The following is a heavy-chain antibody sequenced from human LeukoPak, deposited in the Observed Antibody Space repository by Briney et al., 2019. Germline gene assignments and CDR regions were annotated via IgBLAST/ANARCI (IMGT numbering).Heavy chain of an antibody. CDR3: ARRDRDSSSRDY. J-gene: IGHJ4*02. Sequence: PSETLSLTCTVSGGSISNSGYYWGWIRQPRGKGLEWIGSIYYSGGTYYNPSLKSRVTISVDTSKNQFSLKLSSVTAADTAVYYCARRDRDSSSRDYWGQGTLVTVSS. D-gene: IGHD6-13*01. CDR2: IYYSGGT. CDR1: GGSISNSGYY. V-gene: IGHV4-39*01.